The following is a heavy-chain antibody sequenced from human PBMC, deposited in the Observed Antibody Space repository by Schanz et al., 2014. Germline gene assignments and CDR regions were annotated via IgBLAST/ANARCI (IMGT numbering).Heavy chain of an antibody. Sequence: QAQLVQSGAEVKKPGASVKVSCKASGYTFTSYGISWVRQAPGQGPEWMGWISDYNADTKYAQKVQGRVTMTTDTSTSTAYMELRSLRSDDTAVYYCAGATYSSSWYGGSEYFQHWGQGTLVTVSS. CDR2: ISDYNADT. CDR1: GYTFTSYG. J-gene: IGHJ1*01. D-gene: IGHD6-13*01. V-gene: IGHV1-18*04. CDR3: AGATYSSSWYGGSEYFQH.